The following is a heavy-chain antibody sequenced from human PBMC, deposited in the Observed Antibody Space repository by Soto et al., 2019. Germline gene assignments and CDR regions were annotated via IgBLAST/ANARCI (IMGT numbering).Heavy chain of an antibody. CDR3: ARDLAGSNYAGGYDY. V-gene: IGHV3-66*01. CDR1: GFTVSSNY. Sequence: GGSLRLSCAASGFTVSSNYMSWVRQAPGKGLEWVSVIYSGGSTYYADSVKGRFTISRDNSKNTLYLQMNSLRAEDTAVYYCARDLAGSNYAGGYDYWGQGTLVTVSS. D-gene: IGHD4-4*01. J-gene: IGHJ4*02. CDR2: IYSGGST.